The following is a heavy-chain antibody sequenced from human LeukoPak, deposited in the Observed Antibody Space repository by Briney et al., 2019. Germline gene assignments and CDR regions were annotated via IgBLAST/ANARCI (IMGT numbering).Heavy chain of an antibody. J-gene: IGHJ5*02. CDR1: GGTFSSYA. D-gene: IGHD1-20*01. CDR2: IIPIFGIA. Sequence: SVKVSCKASGGTFSSYAISWVRQAPGQGLEWMGGIIPIFGIANYAQKFQGRVTITADESPTTAYMELSSLRSEDTAVYYGASRITGTTPGWEFDPWGQGALVTVSS. V-gene: IGHV1-69*01. CDR3: ASRITGTTPGWEFDP.